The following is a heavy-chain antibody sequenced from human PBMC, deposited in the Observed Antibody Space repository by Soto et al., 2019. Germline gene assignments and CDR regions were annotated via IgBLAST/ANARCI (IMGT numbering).Heavy chain of an antibody. V-gene: IGHV1-46*01. CDR3: ASELTGTAYFDV. Sequence: QVQLVQSGAEVKKPGASVKVSCKASGYTFTNYHMHWVRQAPGLGLEWMGTINLSDGGTGYTERFQGRVTMPRDTSTSTGYMELSSLRSEDTAVYYCASELTGTAYFDVWGRGTLVTVSS. CDR1: GYTFTNYH. D-gene: IGHD1-20*01. CDR2: INLSDGGT. J-gene: IGHJ2*01.